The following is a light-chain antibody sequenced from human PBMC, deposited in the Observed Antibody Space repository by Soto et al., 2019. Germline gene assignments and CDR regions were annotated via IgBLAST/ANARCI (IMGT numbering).Light chain of an antibody. Sequence: EIVLMQSPGTLSLSPADRATLSCRASETVTGKYLAWYQQKVGQAPRLLIFAASNRATGIPDRFSGSGSGTDFTLTISRLEPEDFAMYFCQQYSSPPQTFGQGTKVEIK. J-gene: IGKJ1*01. CDR1: ETVTGKY. V-gene: IGKV3-20*01. CDR3: QQYSSPPQT. CDR2: AAS.